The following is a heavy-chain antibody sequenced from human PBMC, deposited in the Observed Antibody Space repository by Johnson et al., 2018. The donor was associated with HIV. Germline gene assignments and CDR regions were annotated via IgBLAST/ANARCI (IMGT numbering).Heavy chain of an antibody. V-gene: IGHV3-13*01. Sequence: VQLVESGGGLVQPGGSLRLSCAASGFTFSSYDMHWVRQATGKGLEWVSAIGTAGDTYYPGSVKGRFTISRENAKNSFYLQMNSLRAGDTAVYYCARGQRSSWYPVNAFDIWGQGTMVTVSS. D-gene: IGHD6-13*01. CDR1: GFTFSSYD. J-gene: IGHJ3*02. CDR3: ARGQRSSWYPVNAFDI. CDR2: IGTAGDT.